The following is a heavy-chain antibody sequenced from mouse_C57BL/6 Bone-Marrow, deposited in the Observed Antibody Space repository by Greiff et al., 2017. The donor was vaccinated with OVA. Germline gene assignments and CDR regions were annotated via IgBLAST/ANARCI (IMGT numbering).Heavy chain of an antibody. J-gene: IGHJ4*01. Sequence: QVQLKQSGAELVRPGASVKLSCKASGYTFTDYYINWVKQRPGQGLEWIARIYPGSGTTYYNEKFKGKATLTAEKSSSTAYMQLSSLTSEDSAVYFCARTVDYDGSSYLYAMDYWGQGTSVTVAS. CDR3: ARTVDYDGSSYLYAMDY. CDR1: GYTFTDYY. D-gene: IGHD1-1*01. V-gene: IGHV1-76*01. CDR2: IYPGSGTT.